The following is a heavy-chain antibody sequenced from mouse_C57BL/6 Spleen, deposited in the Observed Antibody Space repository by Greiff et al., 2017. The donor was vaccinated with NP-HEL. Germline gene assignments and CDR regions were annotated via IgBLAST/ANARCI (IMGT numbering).Heavy chain of an antibody. J-gene: IGHJ3*01. CDR1: GYTFTSYW. D-gene: IGHD2-4*01. CDR3: ARIYDYDGAWFAY. CDR2: IDPNSGGT. Sequence: VQLQQPGAELVKPGASVKLSCKASGYTFTSYWMHWVKQRPGRGLEWIVRIDPNSGGTKYNEKFKSKATLTVDKPSSTAYMQLSSLTSEDSAVYYCARIYDYDGAWFAYWGQGTLVTVSA. V-gene: IGHV1-72*01.